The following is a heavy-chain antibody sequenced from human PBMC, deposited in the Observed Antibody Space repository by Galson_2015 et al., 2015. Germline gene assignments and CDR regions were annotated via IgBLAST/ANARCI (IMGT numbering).Heavy chain of an antibody. V-gene: IGHV3-21*01. CDR1: GFTFSTFT. CDR3: ARDQGYDSYMDV. J-gene: IGHJ6*03. CDR2: ISRSSSYI. Sequence: SLRLSCAASGFTFSTFTMNWVRQAPGKGLEWVSSISRSSSYIYYADSVKGRFTISRDNAKNSLYLQMNSLRVEDTAVYYCARDQGYDSYMDVWGKGTTVTVSS. D-gene: IGHD3-3*01.